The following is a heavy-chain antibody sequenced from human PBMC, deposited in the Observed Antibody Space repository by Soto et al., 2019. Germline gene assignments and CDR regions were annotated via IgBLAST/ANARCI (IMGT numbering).Heavy chain of an antibody. D-gene: IGHD6-19*01. CDR1: GFTFSSYA. Sequence: GESLKISCAASGFTFSSYAMSWVRQAPGKGLEWVSAISGSGGSTYYADSVKGRFTISRDNSKNTLYLQMNSLRAEDTAVYYCAKGGYSSGWYALDYFDYWGQGTLVTVSS. V-gene: IGHV3-23*01. J-gene: IGHJ4*02. CDR2: ISGSGGST. CDR3: AKGGYSSGWYALDYFDY.